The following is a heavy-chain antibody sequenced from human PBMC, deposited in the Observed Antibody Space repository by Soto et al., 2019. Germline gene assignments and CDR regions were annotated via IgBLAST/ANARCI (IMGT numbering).Heavy chain of an antibody. CDR3: ARGRAAPGMSVNWFDT. Sequence: ASETLSLTCTVSGGSVSSGSYYWSWIRQPPGKGLEWIGYIYYSGSTNYNPSLKSRVTISVDTSKNQFSLKLSSVTAADTAVYYCARGRAAPGMSVNWFDTWGQGTLVTVSS. D-gene: IGHD6-13*01. CDR1: GGSVSSGSYY. V-gene: IGHV4-61*01. CDR2: IYYSGST. J-gene: IGHJ5*02.